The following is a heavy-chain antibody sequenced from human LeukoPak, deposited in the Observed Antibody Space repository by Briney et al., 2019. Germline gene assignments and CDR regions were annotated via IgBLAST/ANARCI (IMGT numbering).Heavy chain of an antibody. D-gene: IGHD2-21*01. V-gene: IGHV4-38-2*01. CDR3: ARRHRTYFDY. CDR2: IYHSGST. Sequence: PSETLSLTCAVSGYSISSGYYWGWIRQPPGKGLEWIGSIYHSGSTYYNPSLKRRVTISVDTSKNQFSLKLSSVTAADTAVYYCARRHRTYFDYWGQGTLVTVSS. J-gene: IGHJ4*02. CDR1: GYSISSGYY.